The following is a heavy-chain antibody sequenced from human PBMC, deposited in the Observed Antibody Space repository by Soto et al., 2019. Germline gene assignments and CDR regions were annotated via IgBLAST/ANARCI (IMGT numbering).Heavy chain of an antibody. CDR3: AASTFYYGMDV. CDR1: GYTFTNYW. V-gene: IGHV5-51*01. Sequence: GESLKISCKGSGYTFTNYWIGWVRQMPGKGPEWMGIIYPGDSDTKYNPSFQGQVTISADKSITTTYLQWSSLKASDTAIYYCAASTFYYGMDVWGQGTTVTVSS. CDR2: IYPGDSDT. J-gene: IGHJ6*02.